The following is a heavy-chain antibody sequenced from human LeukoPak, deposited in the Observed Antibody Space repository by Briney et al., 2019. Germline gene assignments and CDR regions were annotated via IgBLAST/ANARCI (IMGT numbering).Heavy chain of an antibody. CDR1: GFTFSSYA. V-gene: IGHV3-48*04. J-gene: IGHJ4*02. CDR2: ISSSSSTI. Sequence: GGSLRLSCAASGFTFSSYAMNWVRQAPGKGLEWVSYISSSSSTIYYADSVKGRFTISRDNAKNSLYLQMNSLRAEDTAVYYCARDLPYYYGSGGYFDYWGQGTLVTVSS. CDR3: ARDLPYYYGSGGYFDY. D-gene: IGHD3-10*01.